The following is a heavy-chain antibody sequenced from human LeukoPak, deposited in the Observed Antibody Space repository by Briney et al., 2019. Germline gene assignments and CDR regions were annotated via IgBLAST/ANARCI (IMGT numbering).Heavy chain of an antibody. D-gene: IGHD3-10*02. Sequence: GGSLRLSCAASGFTFSSYSMNWVRQDPGKGLEWVSSISSSSSYIYYADSVKGRFAISRDNAKNSLYLQMNSLRAEDTAVYYCARDYQMFGEFDYWGQGTLVTVSS. CDR2: ISSSSSYI. CDR1: GFTFSSYS. J-gene: IGHJ4*02. CDR3: ARDYQMFGEFDY. V-gene: IGHV3-21*01.